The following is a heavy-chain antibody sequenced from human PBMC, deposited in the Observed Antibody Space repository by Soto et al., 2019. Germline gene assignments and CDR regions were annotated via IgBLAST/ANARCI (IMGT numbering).Heavy chain of an antibody. CDR2: IYWDDDK. CDR1: GFSLSTSGVG. J-gene: IGHJ4*02. V-gene: IGHV2-5*02. D-gene: IGHD5-18*01. CDR3: AHLTNLYTYFIVFDY. Sequence: QITLKESGPTLVKPTQTLTLTCTFSGFSLSTSGVGVGWIRQPPGKALEWLALIYWDDDKRYSPSLNSRLTITKDTSKNQVVLTMTNMDPVDTATYYCAHLTNLYTYFIVFDYWGQGTLVPVSS.